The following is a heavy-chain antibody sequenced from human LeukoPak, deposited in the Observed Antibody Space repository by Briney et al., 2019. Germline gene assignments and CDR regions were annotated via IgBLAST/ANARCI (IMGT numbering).Heavy chain of an antibody. CDR3: AELGITMLGGA. Sequence: PGGSLRLSCAASGFTFSSYAMHWVRQAPGKGLEYVSAISSNGGSTYYADSVKGRSTISRDNSKNSLYLQMNSLRAEDTAVYYCAELGITMLGGAWAKGPTATISS. V-gene: IGHV3-64*02. CDR1: GFTFSSYA. D-gene: IGHD3-10*02. J-gene: IGHJ6*04. CDR2: ISSNGGST.